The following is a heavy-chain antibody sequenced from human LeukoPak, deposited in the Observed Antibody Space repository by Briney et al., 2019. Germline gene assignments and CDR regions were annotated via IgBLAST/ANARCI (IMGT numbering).Heavy chain of an antibody. CDR3: ARVAVAGTGNWFDP. J-gene: IGHJ5*02. Sequence: SVKVSCKASGGTFSSYAISWVRQAPGQGLEWMGRIISIFGTANYAQKFQGRATITTDESTSTAYMELSSLRSEDTAVYYCARVAVAGTGNWFDPWGQGTLVTVSS. D-gene: IGHD6-19*01. CDR1: GGTFSSYA. V-gene: IGHV1-69*05. CDR2: IISIFGTA.